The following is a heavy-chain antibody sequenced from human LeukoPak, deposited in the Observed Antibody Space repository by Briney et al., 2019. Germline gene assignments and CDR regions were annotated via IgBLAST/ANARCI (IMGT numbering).Heavy chain of an antibody. CDR2: ISAYNGNT. J-gene: IGHJ4*02. CDR3: ARSRQYGSGWYYFDY. V-gene: IGHV1-18*01. CDR1: GNTFTSYG. D-gene: IGHD6-19*01. Sequence: ASVKVSCKASGNTFTSYGISWVRQAPGQGLEWMGWISAYNGNTNYAQKLQGRVTLTTDTSTSTAYMDLGSLRSDDTAVYYCARSRQYGSGWYYFDYWGQGTLVTVSS.